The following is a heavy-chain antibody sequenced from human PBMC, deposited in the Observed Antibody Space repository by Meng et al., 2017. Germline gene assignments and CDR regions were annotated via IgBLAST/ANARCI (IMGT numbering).Heavy chain of an antibody. CDR2: IIPIFGTA. Sequence: AVVQSRGPAWKRSCEAFGGPFRRCASSWVRQAPGQGLEWMGGIIPIFGTANYAQKFQGRVTITTDESTSTAYMELSSLRSEDTAVYYCASTIAVAGTGWFDPWGQGTLVTVSS. D-gene: IGHD6-19*01. V-gene: IGHV1-69*05. CDR3: ASTIAVAGTGWFDP. CDR1: GGPFRRCA. J-gene: IGHJ5*02.